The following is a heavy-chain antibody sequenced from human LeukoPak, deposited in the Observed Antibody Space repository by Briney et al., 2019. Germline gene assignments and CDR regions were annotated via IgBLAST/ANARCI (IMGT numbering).Heavy chain of an antibody. D-gene: IGHD4-11*01. Sequence: SETLSLTCTVSGGSISSGDYYWSWIRQPPGKGLEWIGYIYYSGSTYYNPSLKSRVTISVDTSKNQFSLKLSSVTAADTAVYYCARECRTTVTDQYYFDYWGQGTLVTVSS. V-gene: IGHV4-30-4*01. J-gene: IGHJ4*02. CDR1: GGSISSGDYY. CDR3: ARECRTTVTDQYYFDY. CDR2: IYYSGST.